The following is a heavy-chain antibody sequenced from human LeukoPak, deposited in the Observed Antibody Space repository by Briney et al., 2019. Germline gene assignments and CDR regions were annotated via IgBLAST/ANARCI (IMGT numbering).Heavy chain of an antibody. D-gene: IGHD3-3*01. Sequence: PSETLSLTCAVYGGSFSGYYWSWIRQPPGKGLEWIGEINHSGSTNYNPSLKSRVTISVDTSKNQFSLKLSSMTAADTAVYYCARAKRLRFLEWLLPWGQGTLVTVSS. V-gene: IGHV4-34*01. CDR3: ARAKRLRFLEWLLP. CDR2: INHSGST. J-gene: IGHJ5*02. CDR1: GGSFSGYY.